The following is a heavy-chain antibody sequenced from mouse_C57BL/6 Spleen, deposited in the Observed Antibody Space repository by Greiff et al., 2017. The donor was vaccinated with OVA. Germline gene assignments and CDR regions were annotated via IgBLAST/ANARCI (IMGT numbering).Heavy chain of an antibody. D-gene: IGHD1-1*01. CDR2: ISDGGSYT. V-gene: IGHV5-4*01. CDR1: GFTFSSYA. CDR3: ARDLLYGSSSWYFDV. Sequence: EVKLMESGGGLVKPGGSLKLSCAASGFTFSSYAMSWVRQTPEKRLEWVATISDGGSYTYYPDNVKGRFTISRDNAKNNLYLQMSHLKSEDTAMYYCARDLLYGSSSWYFDVWGTGTTVTVSS. J-gene: IGHJ1*03.